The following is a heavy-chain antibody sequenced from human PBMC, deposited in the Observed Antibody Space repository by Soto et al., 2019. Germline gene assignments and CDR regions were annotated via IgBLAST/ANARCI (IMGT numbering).Heavy chain of an antibody. J-gene: IGHJ4*02. Sequence: GGSLRLSCTVSGFSFNNYGINWFRQAPGKGLEWVSSISKSDYTYYSDSVKGRFTISRDNAKNSVSLQMNTLRVEDTAVYYCAREDSIIIPAVSDFWGQGTLVTVSS. V-gene: IGHV3-21*01. CDR3: AREDSIIIPAVSDF. CDR2: ISKSDYT. CDR1: GFSFNNYG. D-gene: IGHD2-2*01.